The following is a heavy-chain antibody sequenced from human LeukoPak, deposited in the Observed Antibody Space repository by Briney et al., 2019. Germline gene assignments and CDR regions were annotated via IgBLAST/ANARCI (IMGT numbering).Heavy chain of an antibody. J-gene: IGHJ6*03. CDR1: GGSFSGYY. V-gene: IGHV4-34*01. CDR2: INHSGST. CDR3: ASQGHHGKIVGTTLSYFYMDV. Sequence: SETLSLTCAVYGGSFSGYYWSWIRQPPGKGLEWIGEINHSGSTNYNPSLKSRVNISVDTSKKQFSLKLSSVTAADTAFYYCASQGHHGKIVGTTLSYFYMDVWGKGTTVTVSS. D-gene: IGHD1-26*01.